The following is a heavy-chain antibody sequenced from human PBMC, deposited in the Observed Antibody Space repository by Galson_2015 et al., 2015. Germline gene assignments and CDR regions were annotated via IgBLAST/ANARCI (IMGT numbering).Heavy chain of an antibody. Sequence: SLRLSCAASGFTFSNAWMSWDRQAPGKELEWVSAITGGGINTYYADSVTGRFTISRDNSKNALYLQMNSLRADDTAIYYCAKRRDVSGESFFDYWGQGALVTVSS. CDR1: GFTFSNAW. J-gene: IGHJ4*02. V-gene: IGHV3-23*01. CDR3: AKRRDVSGESFFDY. CDR2: ITGGGINT. D-gene: IGHD6-19*01.